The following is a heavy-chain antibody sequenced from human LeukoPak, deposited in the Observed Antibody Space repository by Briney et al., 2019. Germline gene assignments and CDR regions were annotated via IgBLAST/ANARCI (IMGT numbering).Heavy chain of an antibody. J-gene: IGHJ4*02. Sequence: ASVKVSFKASGYTFTSYGISWVRQAPGQGLEWMGWISAYNGNTNYAQKLQGRVTMTTDTSTSTAYMELRSLRSDDTAVYYCARASSSSSWYGAPRRFDYWGQGTLVTVSS. CDR3: ARASSSSSWYGAPRRFDY. CDR2: ISAYNGNT. D-gene: IGHD6-13*01. V-gene: IGHV1-18*01. CDR1: GYTFTSYG.